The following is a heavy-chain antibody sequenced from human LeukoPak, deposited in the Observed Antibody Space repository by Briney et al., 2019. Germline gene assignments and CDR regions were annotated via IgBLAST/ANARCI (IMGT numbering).Heavy chain of an antibody. J-gene: IGHJ4*02. CDR2: IKSKTDGGTT. V-gene: IGHV3-15*01. D-gene: IGHD6-19*01. CDR3: TTDLGYSRGWHYFDY. Sequence: GGSLRLSCAASGFTFSNAWMSWVRQAPGKGLEWVGRIKSKTDGGTTDYAAPVKGRFTISRDDSKNTLYLQMNSLRTEDTAVYYCTTDLGYSRGWHYFDYWGQGTLVTVSS. CDR1: GFTFSNAW.